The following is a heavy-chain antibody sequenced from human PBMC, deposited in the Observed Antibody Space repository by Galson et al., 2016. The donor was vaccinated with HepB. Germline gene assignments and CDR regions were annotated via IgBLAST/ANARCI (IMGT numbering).Heavy chain of an antibody. Sequence: SLRLSCAASGFTFSSFGMHWVRQAPGKGLEWVAVIWYDGSNKYYADSVKGRFTISRDNSKNTLYLQMNSLTAEDTAVYYCARVPSYIAAAGRGDYWGQGTLVTVSS. V-gene: IGHV3-33*01. D-gene: IGHD6-13*01. J-gene: IGHJ4*02. CDR2: IWYDGSNK. CDR3: ARVPSYIAAAGRGDY. CDR1: GFTFSSFG.